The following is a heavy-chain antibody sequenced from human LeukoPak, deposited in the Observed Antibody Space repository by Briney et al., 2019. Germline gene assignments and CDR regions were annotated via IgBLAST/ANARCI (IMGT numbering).Heavy chain of an antibody. CDR1: GGTFSSYA. J-gene: IGHJ4*02. V-gene: IGHV1-69*06. D-gene: IGHD3-22*01. CDR3: ARHSSRGHYYDFDS. CDR2: IIPIFGTA. Sequence: SVRVSCKASGGTFSSYAISWVRQAPGQGLEWMGGIIPIFGTANYAQKFQGRVTITADRSTNTAYMEVRSLKFEDTAVYYCARHSSRGHYYDFDSWGQGALVTVSA.